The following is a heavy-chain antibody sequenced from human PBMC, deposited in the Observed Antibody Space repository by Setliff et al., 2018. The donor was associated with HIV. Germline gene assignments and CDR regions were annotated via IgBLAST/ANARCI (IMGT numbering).Heavy chain of an antibody. CDR3: ARRAGGSGSPIAY. Sequence: SVKVSCKASGGTFSNYGMSWVRQAPGQGLEWMGGIIPISGTANYAQKFQGRVTITTDESTSTAYMELSGLRSEDTAVYYCARRAGGSGSPIAYWGQGTLVTVSS. V-gene: IGHV1-69*05. J-gene: IGHJ4*02. CDR2: IIPISGTA. D-gene: IGHD3-10*01. CDR1: GGTFSNYG.